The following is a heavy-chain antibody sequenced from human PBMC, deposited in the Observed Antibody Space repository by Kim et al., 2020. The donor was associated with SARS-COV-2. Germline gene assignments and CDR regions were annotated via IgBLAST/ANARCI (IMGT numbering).Heavy chain of an antibody. CDR3: AKGCYGDYLVDY. D-gene: IGHD4-17*01. Sequence: GGSLRLSCAASGFTFSSYAMSWVRQAPGKGLEWVSAISGSGGRTYYADSVKGRFTISRDNSKNTLYLQMNSLRAEDTAVYYCAKGCYGDYLVDYWGQGTLVTVSS. J-gene: IGHJ4*02. CDR1: GFTFSSYA. V-gene: IGHV3-23*01. CDR2: ISGSGGRT.